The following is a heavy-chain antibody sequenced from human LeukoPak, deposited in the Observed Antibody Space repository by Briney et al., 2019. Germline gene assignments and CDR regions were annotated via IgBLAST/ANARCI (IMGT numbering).Heavy chain of an antibody. Sequence: GGSLRLSCVVSGFTFSSYSMIWVRQPPGQGMQWVANMKKDGSETKYVESVKGRFTISRDNAKNSLYLQMNSLRAEDTAVYYCGRHRSGSGTYFIDYWGQGTLVSVSS. CDR2: MKKDGSET. V-gene: IGHV3-7*01. J-gene: IGHJ4*02. CDR1: GFTFSSYS. CDR3: GRHRSGSGTYFIDY. D-gene: IGHD3-10*01.